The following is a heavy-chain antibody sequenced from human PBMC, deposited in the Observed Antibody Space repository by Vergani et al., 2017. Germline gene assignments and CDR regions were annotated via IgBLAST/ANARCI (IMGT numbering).Heavy chain of an antibody. CDR3: AREGETVA. V-gene: IGHV4-61*02. CDR2: IYTSGST. Sequence: QVQLQESGPGLVKPSQTLSLTCTVSGGSISSGSYYWSSIRQPAGKGLEWIARIYTSGSTNYHPSLKSRVTISVDTSKNQFSLKLGSVTAADTAVYYCAREGETVAWGQGTLVTVSS. J-gene: IGHJ5*02. D-gene: IGHD4-23*01. CDR1: GGSISSGSYY.